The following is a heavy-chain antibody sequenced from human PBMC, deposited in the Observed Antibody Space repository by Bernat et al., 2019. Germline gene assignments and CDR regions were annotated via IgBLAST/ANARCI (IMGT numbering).Heavy chain of an antibody. Sequence: EVQLVQSGAEVKKPGESLRISCKGSGYSFTSYWISWVRQMPGQGLEWMGRIDPSDSYTNYSPSFQGHVTISADKSSSTAYLQWSSLKASDTAMYYCARHLGIVVVPAATNDAFDIWGQGTMVTVSS. J-gene: IGHJ3*02. CDR3: ARHLGIVVVPAATNDAFDI. D-gene: IGHD2-2*01. V-gene: IGHV5-10-1*03. CDR1: GYSFTSYW. CDR2: IDPSDSYT.